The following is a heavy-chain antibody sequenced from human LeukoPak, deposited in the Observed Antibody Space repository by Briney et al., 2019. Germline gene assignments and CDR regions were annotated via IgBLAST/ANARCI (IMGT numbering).Heavy chain of an antibody. J-gene: IGHJ6*03. CDR2: IFYSGST. Sequence: SETLSHTCTVSGYSISTSNYYWGWVRQPPGKALEWIGNIFYSGSTYYSPSLKSRVSISVDTSKNQFSLRLSSVTAADTAVYYCAREVTMVRGLAGGYYYYYMDVWGKGATVTISS. CDR3: AREVTMVRGLAGGYYYYYMDV. D-gene: IGHD3-10*01. V-gene: IGHV4-39*07. CDR1: GYSISTSNYY.